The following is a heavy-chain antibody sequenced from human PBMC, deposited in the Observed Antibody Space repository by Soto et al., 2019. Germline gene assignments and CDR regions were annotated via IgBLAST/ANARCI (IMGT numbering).Heavy chain of an antibody. J-gene: IGHJ4*02. Sequence: QVQLQESGPGLVKPSETLSLTCTVSSDSITNYYWSWIRQSPGKGLEWIGYIHDSGRSNYNPSLKSGVKISVDASKRQSSLKLNSVTAADTAVYYCARVGDTRGWYWGQGTLVTVSS. CDR1: SDSITNYY. CDR2: IHDSGRS. CDR3: ARVGDTRGWY. D-gene: IGHD2-15*01. V-gene: IGHV4-59*01.